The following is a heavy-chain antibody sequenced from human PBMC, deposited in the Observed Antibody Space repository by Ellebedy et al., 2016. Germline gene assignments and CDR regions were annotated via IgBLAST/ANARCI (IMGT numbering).Heavy chain of an antibody. CDR2: IWYDGSNK. D-gene: IGHD1-26*01. V-gene: IGHV3-33*08. J-gene: IGHJ6*02. CDR3: ARVTGSKRTYYYGLDV. Sequence: GESLKISCAASGFTFSSYGMHWVRQAPGKGLEWVAVIWYDGSNKYYADSVKGRFTISRDNSKNTLYLQMNSLRAEDTAVYYCARVTGSKRTYYYGLDVWGQGTTVTVSS. CDR1: GFTFSSYG.